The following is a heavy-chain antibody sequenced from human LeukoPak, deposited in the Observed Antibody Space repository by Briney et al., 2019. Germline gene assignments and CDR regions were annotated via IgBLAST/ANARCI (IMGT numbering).Heavy chain of an antibody. CDR2: IYYSGST. D-gene: IGHD2-2*01. V-gene: IGHV4-30-4*08. CDR3: AREVVVPAATPGNYWFDP. Sequence: SQTLSLTCTVSGGSISSGDYYWSWIRQPPGKGLEWIGYIYYSGSTYYNPSLKSRVTISVDTSKNQFSLKLSSVTAADTAVYYCAREVVVPAATPGNYWFDPWGQGTLVTVSS. J-gene: IGHJ5*02. CDR1: GGSISSGDYY.